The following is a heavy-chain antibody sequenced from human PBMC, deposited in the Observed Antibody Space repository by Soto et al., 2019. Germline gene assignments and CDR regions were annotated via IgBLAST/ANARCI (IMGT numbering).Heavy chain of an antibody. Sequence: GGSLRLSCAASGFTVSSNYMSWVRQAPGKGLEWVSVIYSGGSTYYADSVKGRFTISRDNSKNTLYLQMNSLRAEDTAVYYCAREERWLQFGAFDIWGQGPMVTVSS. D-gene: IGHD5-12*01. J-gene: IGHJ3*02. CDR2: IYSGGST. CDR1: GFTVSSNY. CDR3: AREERWLQFGAFDI. V-gene: IGHV3-53*01.